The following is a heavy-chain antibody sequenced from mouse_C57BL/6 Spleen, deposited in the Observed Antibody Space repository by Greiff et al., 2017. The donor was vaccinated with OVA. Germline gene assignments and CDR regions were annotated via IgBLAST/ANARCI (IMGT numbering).Heavy chain of an antibody. J-gene: IGHJ4*01. CDR1: GYSITSGYY. Sequence: EVQLQQSGPGLVKPSQSLSLTCSVTGYSITSGYYWNWIRQFPGNKLEWMGYISYDGSNNYNPSLKNRISITRDTSKNQFFLKLNSVTTEDTATYYCASFSGPYAMDYWGQGTSVTVSS. V-gene: IGHV3-6*01. CDR2: ISYDGSN. CDR3: ASFSGPYAMDY.